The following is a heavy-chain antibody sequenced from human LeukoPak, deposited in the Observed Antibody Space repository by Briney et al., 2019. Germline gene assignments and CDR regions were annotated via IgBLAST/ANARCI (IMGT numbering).Heavy chain of an antibody. CDR3: ARHVARQWYYYGSGSSSGVRYSSMDV. D-gene: IGHD3-10*01. CDR2: IYHSGST. V-gene: IGHV4-38-2*02. Sequence: SETLSLTCTVPGYSISSGHYWGWIRQPPGKGLEWIGSIYHSGSTYYNPSLKSRVTISVDTSKNQFSLKLSSVAAADTAVYYCARHVARQWYYYGSGSSSGVRYSSMDVWGKGTTVTISS. CDR1: GYSISSGHY. J-gene: IGHJ6*03.